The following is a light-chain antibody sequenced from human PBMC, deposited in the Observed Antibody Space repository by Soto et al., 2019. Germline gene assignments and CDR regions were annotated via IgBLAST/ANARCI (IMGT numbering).Light chain of an antibody. V-gene: IGLV4-69*01. Sequence: QSVLTQSPSASASLGASVKLTCTLSSGHSSYAIAWHQQQPEKGPRYLLKLNSDGSHSKGDGIPDRFSGSSSGAERYLTISGLQYEHEAAYYCQTWGAGPVVFGGGTKLTVL. CDR3: QTWGAGPVV. J-gene: IGLJ2*01. CDR1: SGHSSYA. CDR2: LNSDGSH.